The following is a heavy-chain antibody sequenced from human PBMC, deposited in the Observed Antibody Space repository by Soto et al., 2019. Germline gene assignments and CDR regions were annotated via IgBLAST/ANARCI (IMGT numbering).Heavy chain of an antibody. Sequence: EVQLLESGGGLVQPGGSLRLSCAASGLTFSSYAMTWVRQAPGKGLEWVSAISGSGGSTYYADSVKGRFTISRDNSRNRLYLQLNRMRAEDTAVYYCAKDPLSRKAGAYWGQGTLVTVS. CDR1: GLTFSSYA. CDR2: ISGSGGST. V-gene: IGHV3-23*01. D-gene: IGHD6-13*01. CDR3: AKDPLSRKAGAY. J-gene: IGHJ4*02.